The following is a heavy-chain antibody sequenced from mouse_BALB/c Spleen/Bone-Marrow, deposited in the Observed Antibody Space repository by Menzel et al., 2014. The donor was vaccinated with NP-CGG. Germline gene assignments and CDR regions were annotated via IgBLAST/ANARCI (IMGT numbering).Heavy chain of an antibody. CDR2: TSSSGSYT. CDR1: GFTFSTYA. CDR3: SRLRMITTYFDV. V-gene: IGHV5-9-3*01. D-gene: IGHD2-4*01. J-gene: IGHJ1*01. Sequence: EVQGVESGGGLAKPGGSLQLSCAASGFTFSTYAMSWVRRTPEKRLEWVATTSSSGSYTYYPDSVKGRFTISRDNAKNTLYLQMSSLRSEDTAMFYCSRLRMITTYFDVWGAGTTVTVSS.